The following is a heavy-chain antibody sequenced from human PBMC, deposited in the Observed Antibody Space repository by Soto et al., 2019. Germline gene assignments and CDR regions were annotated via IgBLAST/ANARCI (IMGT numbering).Heavy chain of an antibody. D-gene: IGHD3-22*01. J-gene: IGHJ4*02. CDR1: GGTFSSYA. Sequence: QVQLVQSGAEVKKPGSSVKVSCKASGGTFSSYAISWVRQAPGQGLEWMGGIIPIFGTANYAQKFQGRVTXXXXXXXXXXXXXXXXXXXXXXXXXXXXXXGXYYDSSGYYYYFDYWGQGTLVTVSS. CDR3: XXXGXYYDSSGYYYYFDY. CDR2: IIPIFGTA. V-gene: IGHV1-69*05.